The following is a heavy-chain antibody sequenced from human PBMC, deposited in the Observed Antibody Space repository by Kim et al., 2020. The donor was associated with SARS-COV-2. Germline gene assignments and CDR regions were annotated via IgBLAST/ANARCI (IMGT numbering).Heavy chain of an antibody. CDR3: ATVAYHY. J-gene: IGHJ4*02. Sequence: SGHTTYYADSVKGRFTISRDNAKKSAFLQMNSLRAEDTAVYYCATVAYHYWGQGTLVTVSS. V-gene: IGHV3-11*01. D-gene: IGHD2-21*01. CDR2: SGHTT.